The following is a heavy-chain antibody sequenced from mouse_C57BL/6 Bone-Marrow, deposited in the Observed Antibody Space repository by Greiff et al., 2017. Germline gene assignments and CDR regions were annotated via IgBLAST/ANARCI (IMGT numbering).Heavy chain of an antibody. CDR3: ARGYYGSSPYYAMDY. J-gene: IGHJ4*01. CDR2: ISSGSSTI. Sequence: EVKLQESGGGLVKPGGSLKLSCAASGFTFSDYGMHWVRQAPEKGLEWVAYISSGSSTIYYADTVKGRFTISRDNAKNTLFLQMTSLRSEDTAMYYCARGYYGSSPYYAMDYWGQGTSVTVSS. V-gene: IGHV5-17*01. CDR1: GFTFSDYG. D-gene: IGHD1-1*01.